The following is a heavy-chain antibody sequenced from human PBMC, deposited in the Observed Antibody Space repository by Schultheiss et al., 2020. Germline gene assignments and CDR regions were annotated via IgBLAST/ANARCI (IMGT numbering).Heavy chain of an antibody. CDR2: IWYDGSNK. CDR1: GFTFSSYG. D-gene: IGHD3-3*01. J-gene: IGHJ6*02. V-gene: IGHV3-33*01. Sequence: GGSLRLSCAASGFTFSSYGMHWVRQAPDKGLEWVAVIWYDGSNKYYADSVKGRFTISRDNSKNTLYLQMNSLRAEDTAVYYCARALEDYYYYGMDVWGQGTTVTVSS. CDR3: ARALEDYYYYGMDV.